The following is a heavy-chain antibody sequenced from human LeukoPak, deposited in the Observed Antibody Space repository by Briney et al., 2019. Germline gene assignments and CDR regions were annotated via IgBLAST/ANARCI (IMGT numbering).Heavy chain of an antibody. Sequence: SETLSLTCTVSGGSVSNYYWSWIRQPPGKALEWIGYIYYTGTTKYNPSLKSRATISLDTSKNQFSLKLTSVTAADTALFFCARGYDIDVWGQGTTVTVSS. J-gene: IGHJ6*02. CDR3: ARGYDIDV. CDR1: GGSVSNYY. CDR2: IYYTGTT. V-gene: IGHV4-59*02.